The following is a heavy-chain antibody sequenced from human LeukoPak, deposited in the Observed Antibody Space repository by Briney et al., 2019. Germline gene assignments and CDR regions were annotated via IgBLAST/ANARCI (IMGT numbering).Heavy chain of an antibody. D-gene: IGHD6-13*01. J-gene: IGHJ5*02. CDR1: GGSVSGYY. V-gene: IGHV4-4*07. CDR3: ARDAYSRSYYWFDP. CDR2: IYSSGST. Sequence: SETLSLTCTVSGGSVSGYYWSWIRQPAGEGLEWIGRIYSSGSTSYNPSPQSRVTISVDKSKNQFSLKLTSVTAADTAVYYCARDAYSRSYYWFDPWGQGTLVTVSS.